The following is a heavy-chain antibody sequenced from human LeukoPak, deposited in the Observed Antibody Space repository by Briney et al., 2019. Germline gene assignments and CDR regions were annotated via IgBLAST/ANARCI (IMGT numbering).Heavy chain of an antibody. Sequence: GSSVKVSCKASGGTFSSYTISWVRQAPGQGLEWMGRIIPILGIANYAQKFQGRVTITADESTSTAYMELSSLRSEDTAVYYCARTLDGGASSGYPFDYWGQGTLVTVSS. D-gene: IGHD3-22*01. V-gene: IGHV1-69*02. CDR2: IIPILGIA. CDR1: GGTFSSYT. CDR3: ARTLDGGASSGYPFDY. J-gene: IGHJ4*02.